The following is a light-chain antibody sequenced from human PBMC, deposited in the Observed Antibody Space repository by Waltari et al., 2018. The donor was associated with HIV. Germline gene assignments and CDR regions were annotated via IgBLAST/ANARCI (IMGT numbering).Light chain of an antibody. CDR3: SSYTTTSNVEL. V-gene: IGLV2-14*01. J-gene: IGLJ2*01. CDR1: SSDVGGYNF. CDR2: EVS. Sequence: QSALTQPASVSGSPGQSITISCAGSSSDVGGYNFVSWYQQHPCKAPKLMVYEVSNRPSGVSNRFSGSKSGNTASLTISGLQAEDEAVYDCSSYTTTSNVELFGGGTKLTVL.